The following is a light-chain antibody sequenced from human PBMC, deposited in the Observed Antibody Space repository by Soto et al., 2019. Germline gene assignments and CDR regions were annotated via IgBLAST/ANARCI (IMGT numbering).Light chain of an antibody. J-gene: IGLJ1*01. CDR2: DVS. V-gene: IGLV2-14*03. CDR1: SSDVGGYNY. Sequence: QSVLTQPASVSGSPGQSITISCTGTSSDVGGYNYVSWYQHHPGKAPKLMIYDVSNRHSGVSNRFSGSKSGNTASLTISGLQTEDEADYYCNSYTSTSTSYVFGTGTKLTVL. CDR3: NSYTSTSTSYV.